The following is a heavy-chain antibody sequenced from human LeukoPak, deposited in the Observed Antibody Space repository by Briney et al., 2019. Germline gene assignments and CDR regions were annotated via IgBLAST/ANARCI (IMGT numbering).Heavy chain of an antibody. D-gene: IGHD2-2*01. CDR2: TNWDGAST. CDR1: GFRFDDYG. J-gene: IGHJ6*03. Sequence: GGSLKLSCAASGFRFDDYGMSWVRHVPGKGLEWVSGTNWDGASTGYADSVKGRFTISRDNVKNFLYLQMNSLRVEDTALYFCGRVYCSTTSCYDYYDYYMDVWGKGTTVTVSS. CDR3: GRVYCSTTSCYDYYDYYMDV. V-gene: IGHV3-20*04.